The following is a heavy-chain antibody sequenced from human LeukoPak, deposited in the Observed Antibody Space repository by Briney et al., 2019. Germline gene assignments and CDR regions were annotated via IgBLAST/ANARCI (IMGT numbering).Heavy chain of an antibody. V-gene: IGHV3-7*01. J-gene: IGHJ4*02. Sequence: PGGSLRLTCAASGFTFSSYWMSWVRQAPGKGLEWVANIKQDGSEKYYVDSEKGRFTISRDNAKNSLYLQMNSLRAEDTAVYYCARGLKTWGIAVAVGDYWGQGTLVTVSS. D-gene: IGHD6-19*01. CDR2: IKQDGSEK. CDR1: GFTFSSYW. CDR3: ARGLKTWGIAVAVGDY.